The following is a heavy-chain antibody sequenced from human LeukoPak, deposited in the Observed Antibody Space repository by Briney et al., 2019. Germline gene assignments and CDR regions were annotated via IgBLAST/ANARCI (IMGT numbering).Heavy chain of an antibody. CDR3: ARDGYSSGWYPGGYMDV. J-gene: IGHJ6*03. CDR2: ISSSSSYI. V-gene: IGHV3-21*01. D-gene: IGHD6-19*01. Sequence: GGSLRLSCAASGFTFSSYSMNWVRQAPGKGLEWVSSISSSSSYIYYADSVKGRFTISRDNAKNSLYLQMNSLRAEDTAVYYCARDGYSSGWYPGGYMDVWGKGTTVTVSS. CDR1: GFTFSSYS.